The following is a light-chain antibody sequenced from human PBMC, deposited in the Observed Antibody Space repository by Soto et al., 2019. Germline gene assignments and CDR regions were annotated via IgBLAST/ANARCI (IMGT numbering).Light chain of an antibody. V-gene: IGLV2-11*01. CDR3: CSYAGGYTYL. Sequence: SALTHPRSASRAPGQSVAISCTGTGNDVGADNYVWWYQQRPGRRPKLMIYDGARCPSGVLDRFSGARYGNTASRIISGLQDEDEADYFCCSYAGGYTYLLGTGTKLTVL. CDR2: DGA. J-gene: IGLJ1*01. CDR1: GNDVGADNY.